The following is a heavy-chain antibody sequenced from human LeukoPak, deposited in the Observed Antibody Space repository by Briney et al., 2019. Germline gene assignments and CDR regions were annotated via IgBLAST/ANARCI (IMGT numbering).Heavy chain of an antibody. CDR2: IYYSGST. V-gene: IGHV4-59*08. CDR3: ARHRRRPIAAAGPIDY. Sequence: SETLSLTCTVSGGSISSYYWSWIRQPPGKGLEWIGYIYYSGSTNYNPSLKSRVTISVDTSKNQFSLKLSSVTAADTAVYYCARHRRRPIAAAGPIDYWGQGTLVTVSS. J-gene: IGHJ4*02. CDR1: GGSISSYY. D-gene: IGHD6-13*01.